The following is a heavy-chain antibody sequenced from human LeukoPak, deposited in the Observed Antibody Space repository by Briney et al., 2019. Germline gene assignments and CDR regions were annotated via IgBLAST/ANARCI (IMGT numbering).Heavy chain of an antibody. CDR1: GYTFTSYY. D-gene: IGHD3-3*01. CDR2: INPSGRT. Sequence: ASVKVSCKASGYTFTSYYMHWVRQAPGQGLEGMGIINPSGRTDYAQKFQGRVTLTRDTSTSTVYMELRSLRSEDTAVYYCARDGAYYDFWSGYPSPTNWFDPWGQGTLVTVSS. J-gene: IGHJ5*02. CDR3: ARDGAYYDFWSGYPSPTNWFDP. V-gene: IGHV1-46*03.